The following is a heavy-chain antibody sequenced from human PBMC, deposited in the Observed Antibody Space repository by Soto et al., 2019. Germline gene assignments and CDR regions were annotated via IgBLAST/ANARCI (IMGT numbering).Heavy chain of an antibody. CDR1: GYSIGSGYY. V-gene: IGHV4-38-2*01. J-gene: IGHJ6*02. CDR2: IYHAGSV. CDR3: ARTFDYYGMDV. Sequence: SETLSLTCAVSGYSIGSGYYWAWIRQSPGKGLEWIGSIYHAGSVYYNPSLNGRVALSMDTSKNHFSLKLTSVTAADTAVYYCARTFDYYGMDVWGQGTTVTVS.